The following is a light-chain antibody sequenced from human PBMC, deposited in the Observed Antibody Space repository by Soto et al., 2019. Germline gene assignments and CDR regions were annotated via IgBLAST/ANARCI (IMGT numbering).Light chain of an antibody. CDR3: QQNYRATPWT. J-gene: IGKJ1*01. Sequence: TQSPSTLSASVGDGVTITCRASQSIGSGLAWYQQKPGKAPKLLIYKATNLQTGVPSRFSGSGSGTDFTLNISSLQPDDFATYYCQQNYRATPWTFGQGTKVDIK. CDR1: QSIGSG. CDR2: KAT. V-gene: IGKV1-5*03.